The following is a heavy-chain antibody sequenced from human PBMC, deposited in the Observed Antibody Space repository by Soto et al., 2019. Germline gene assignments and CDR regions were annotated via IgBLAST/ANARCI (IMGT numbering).Heavy chain of an antibody. V-gene: IGHV3-23*01. D-gene: IGHD3-22*01. J-gene: IGHJ4*02. Sequence: GGSLRLSCAASGFTFSRYAMSWVRQAPGKGLEWVSAISGSGGSTYYADSVKGRFTISRDNSKNTLYLQMNSLRAEDTAVYYCANHDSSGYYSFFDYWGQGTLVTVSS. CDR3: ANHDSSGYYSFFDY. CDR1: GFTFSRYA. CDR2: ISGSGGST.